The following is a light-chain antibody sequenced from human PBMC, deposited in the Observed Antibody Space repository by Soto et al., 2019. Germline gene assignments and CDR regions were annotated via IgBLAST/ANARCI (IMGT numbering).Light chain of an antibody. Sequence: HSVLTXPPSASGSPGQSVTISCTGTSSDVGKYDYVSWFQHHPGKAPKLIIYEVSKRPSGVPDRFSGSKSGSTASLTVSGLQTEDEADYYCNSYVAGSNVFGTGTKVTVL. CDR3: NSYVAGSNV. CDR2: EVS. CDR1: SSDVGKYDY. V-gene: IGLV2-8*01. J-gene: IGLJ1*01.